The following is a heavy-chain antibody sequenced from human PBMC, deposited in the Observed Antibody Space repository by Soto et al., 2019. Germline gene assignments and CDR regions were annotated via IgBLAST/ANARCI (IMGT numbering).Heavy chain of an antibody. D-gene: IGHD3-22*01. Sequence: GASVKVSCKASGGTFSSYAISWVRQAPGQGLEWMGGIIPIFGTANYAQKFQGRVTITADESTSTAYMELSSLRSEDTAVYYCARRQYYYDSSYYYYYGMDVWGQGTTVTVSS. CDR2: IIPIFGTA. V-gene: IGHV1-69*13. J-gene: IGHJ6*02. CDR3: ARRQYYYDSSYYYYYGMDV. CDR1: GGTFSSYA.